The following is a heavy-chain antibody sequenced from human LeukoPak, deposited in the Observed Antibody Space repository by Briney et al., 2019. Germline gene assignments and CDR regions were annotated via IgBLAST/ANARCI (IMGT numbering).Heavy chain of an antibody. CDR3: ARVDSGRYYGHDY. V-gene: IGHV1-18*04. Sequence: GASVKVSCKASGYTFTGYYMHWVRQAPGQGLEWMGWISVYNGNTNYAQKFQGRVTMTTDTSTSTAYMGLRSLRSDDTAMYYCARVDSGRYYGHDYWGQGTLVTVTS. J-gene: IGHJ4*02. CDR1: GYTFTGYY. D-gene: IGHD1-26*01. CDR2: ISVYNGNT.